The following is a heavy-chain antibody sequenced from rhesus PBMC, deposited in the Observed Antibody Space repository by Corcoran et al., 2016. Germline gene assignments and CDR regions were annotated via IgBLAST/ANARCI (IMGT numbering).Heavy chain of an antibody. CDR1: GFTFSSYG. J-gene: IGHJ4*01. V-gene: IGHV3S16*01. D-gene: IGHD3-3*01. Sequence: EVQLVESGGGLVQPGGSLRLSCAASGFTFSSYGMSWVRQAPGKGLEWVSYISSAPSYIYYSDSGKGRFTISRDNAKNSLSLQMNSLRAEDTAVYYCTRTLYYNIWTGSDYWGQGVLVTVSS. CDR2: ISSAPSYI. CDR3: TRTLYYNIWTGSDY.